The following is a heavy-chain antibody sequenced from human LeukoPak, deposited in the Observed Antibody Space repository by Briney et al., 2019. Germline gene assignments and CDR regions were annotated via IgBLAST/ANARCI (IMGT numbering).Heavy chain of an antibody. V-gene: IGHV3-23*01. D-gene: IGHD3-22*01. Sequence: GGSLRLSCAVSGITLSNYGMSWVRQAPGKGLEWVSGISGSGGNTYYADSVKGRFTISRDNSENTLYLQMNSLRAEDTAVYFCARDTYYYDSSGYYPFDYWGQGTLVTVSS. J-gene: IGHJ4*02. CDR1: GITLSNYG. CDR2: ISGSGGNT. CDR3: ARDTYYYDSSGYYPFDY.